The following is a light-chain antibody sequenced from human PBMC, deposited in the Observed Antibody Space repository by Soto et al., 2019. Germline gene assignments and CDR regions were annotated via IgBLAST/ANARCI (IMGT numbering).Light chain of an antibody. CDR2: STG. CDR3: LLYYGGSVV. CDR1: TGAVTSGYY. J-gene: IGLJ3*02. V-gene: IGLV7-43*01. Sequence: QTVVTQEHSLTVSPGGTVTLTCASSTGAVTSGYYPNWFQQKPGQAPRALIYSTGNKHSWTPARFSGSLLGGKAALTLSGVQPEDEAEYYCLLYYGGSVVFGGGTKLTVL.